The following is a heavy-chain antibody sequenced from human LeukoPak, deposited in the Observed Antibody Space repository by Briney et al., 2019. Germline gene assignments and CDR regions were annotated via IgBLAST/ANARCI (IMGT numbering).Heavy chain of an antibody. CDR2: IYSGGST. Sequence: GGSLRLSCAASGFTVSSNYMSWVRQAPGKGLEWVSVIYSGGSTYYADSVKGRFTISRDNSQNTLFLQMNSLRAEDTAVYYCVRESHGGLWFGELDDYWGQGTLVTVSS. V-gene: IGHV3-53*01. CDR3: VRESHGGLWFGELDDY. D-gene: IGHD3-10*01. J-gene: IGHJ4*02. CDR1: GFTVSSNY.